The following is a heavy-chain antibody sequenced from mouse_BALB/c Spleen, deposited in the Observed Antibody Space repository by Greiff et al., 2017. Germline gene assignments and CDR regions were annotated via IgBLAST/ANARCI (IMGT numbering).Heavy chain of an antibody. Sequence: VKLQESGAELMKPGASVKISCKATGYTFSSYWIEWVKQRPGHGLEWIGEILPGSGSTNYNEKFKGKATFTADTSSNTAYMQLSSLTSEDSAVYYCARSGLLRAMDYWGQGTSVTVSS. V-gene: IGHV1-9*01. J-gene: IGHJ4*01. CDR2: ILPGSGST. D-gene: IGHD2-1*01. CDR3: ARSGLLRAMDY. CDR1: GYTFSSYW.